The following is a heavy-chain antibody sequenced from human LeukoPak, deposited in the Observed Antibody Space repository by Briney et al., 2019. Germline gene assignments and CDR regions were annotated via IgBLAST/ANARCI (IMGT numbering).Heavy chain of an antibody. D-gene: IGHD3-3*01. V-gene: IGHV1-18*01. J-gene: IGHJ4*02. Sequence: GASVKVSCKASGYTFTSYGISWVRQAPGQGLEWMGWISAYNGNTNYAQRLQGRVTMTTDTSTSTAYMELRSLRSDDTAVYYCARMGIRFLEWFSDYWGQGTLVTVSS. CDR1: GYTFTSYG. CDR3: ARMGIRFLEWFSDY. CDR2: ISAYNGNT.